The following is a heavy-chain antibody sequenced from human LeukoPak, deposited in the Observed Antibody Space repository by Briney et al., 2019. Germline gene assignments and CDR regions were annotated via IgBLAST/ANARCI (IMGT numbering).Heavy chain of an antibody. Sequence: GGSLRLSCAASGFTFSNYAMNWVRQAPGKGLEWVSGISGSGGSTYYADSVKGRFTISRDNSKKTLYLQMNSLGAEDTAVYYCARGATTTRFGRFDPWGQGTRVIVSS. CDR2: ISGSGGST. D-gene: IGHD4-17*01. CDR3: ARGATTTRFGRFDP. V-gene: IGHV3-23*01. CDR1: GFTFSNYA. J-gene: IGHJ5*02.